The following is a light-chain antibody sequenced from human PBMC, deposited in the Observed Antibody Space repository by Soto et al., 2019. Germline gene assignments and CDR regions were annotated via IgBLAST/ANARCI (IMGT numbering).Light chain of an antibody. V-gene: IGKV3-15*01. CDR2: GAS. CDR1: TSVSSN. CDR3: QQYNNWPPIT. Sequence: EIGIPKTQAPLPVSPGERASPSCRASTSVSSNLAWYQQKPGQGPRLLLYGASTRATGIPARFSGSGSGTNFTLTISSLQSEDFAVYYCQQYNNWPPITFGQGTKLEIK. J-gene: IGKJ2*01.